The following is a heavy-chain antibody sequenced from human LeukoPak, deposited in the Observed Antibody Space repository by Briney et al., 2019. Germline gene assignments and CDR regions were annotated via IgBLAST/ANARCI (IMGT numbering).Heavy chain of an antibody. V-gene: IGHV3-66*01. CDR3: ARDKVAAAGYDY. J-gene: IGHJ4*02. D-gene: IGHD6-13*01. Sequence: PGGSLRLSCAASGFTVSSNYMSWVRQAPGKGLEWVSVNYSGGSTYYADSVKGRFTISRDNSKNTLYLQMNSLRAEDTAVYYCARDKVAAAGYDYWGQGTLVTVSS. CDR2: NYSGGST. CDR1: GFTVSSNY.